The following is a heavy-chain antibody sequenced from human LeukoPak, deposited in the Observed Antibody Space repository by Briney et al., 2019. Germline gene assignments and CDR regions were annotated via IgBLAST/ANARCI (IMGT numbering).Heavy chain of an antibody. CDR2: IYYSGST. D-gene: IGHD6-13*01. J-gene: IGHJ4*02. CDR3: ARDRPGMRYFDY. V-gene: IGHV4-59*01. CDR1: GGSISSYY. Sequence: KTSETLSLTCTVSGGSISSYYWSWIRQPPGKGLEWIGYIYYSGSTNYNPSLKSRVTISVDTSKNQFSLKLSSVTAAYTAVYYCARDRPGMRYFDYWGQGTLVTVSS.